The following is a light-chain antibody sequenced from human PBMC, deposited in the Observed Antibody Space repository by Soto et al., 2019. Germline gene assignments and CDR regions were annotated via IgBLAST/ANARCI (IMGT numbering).Light chain of an antibody. J-gene: IGKJ3*01. V-gene: IGKV1-5*03. CDR3: QHYDSLFAFT. CDR2: KAS. Sequence: DIQMTQSPSTLSASVGDRVTITCRASQSISSWLARYQQRPGKAPKLLIYKASLLHSGVPSRFSVSGSGTDFTLTISTLQPDDFATYYCQHYDSLFAFTFGPGTKVDIK. CDR1: QSISSW.